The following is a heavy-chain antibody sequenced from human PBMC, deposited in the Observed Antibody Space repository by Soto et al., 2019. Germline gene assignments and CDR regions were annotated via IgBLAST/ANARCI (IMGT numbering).Heavy chain of an antibody. V-gene: IGHV1-18*01. CDR3: ARGVGSGSYYNQYNWFDP. Sequence: QVQLVQSGAEVKKPGASVKVSCKASGYTFTNYGISWVRQAPGQGLEWMGWISAYNGNTKYAQKLQGRATMPTDTSTSTAYMELRSLRSDDTAVYYCARGVGSGSYYNQYNWFDPWGQGTTVTVSA. CDR1: GYTFTNYG. CDR2: ISAYNGNT. J-gene: IGHJ5*01. D-gene: IGHD3-10*01.